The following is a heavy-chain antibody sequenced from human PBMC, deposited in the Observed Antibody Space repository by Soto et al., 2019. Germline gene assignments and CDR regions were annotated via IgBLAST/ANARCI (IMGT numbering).Heavy chain of an antibody. Sequence: GASVKVSCKASGGTFSSYAISWVRQAPGQGLEWMGGIIPIFGTANYAQKFQGRVTITADESTSTAYMELSSLRSEDTAVYYCARVTYYYDSSGYPPGGRYYYYGMDVWGQGTTVTVSS. V-gene: IGHV1-69*13. CDR2: IIPIFGTA. J-gene: IGHJ6*02. CDR3: ARVTYYYDSSGYPPGGRYYYYGMDV. CDR1: GGTFSSYA. D-gene: IGHD3-22*01.